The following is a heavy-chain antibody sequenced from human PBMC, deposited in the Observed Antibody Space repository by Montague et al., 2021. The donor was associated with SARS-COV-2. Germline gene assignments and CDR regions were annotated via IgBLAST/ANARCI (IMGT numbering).Heavy chain of an antibody. Sequence: SLRLSCAASGFTSGDYQMTWVRQAPGKGLQWVANMNQDETARTYVDSVKGRFTISRDNAKNSLILQMNSLKDEDTAVHYCARSPRGSGTGWLDYWGQGTLVTVSS. J-gene: IGHJ4*02. CDR2: MNQDETAR. D-gene: IGHD3/OR15-3a*01. V-gene: IGHV3-7*01. CDR1: GFTSGDYQ. CDR3: ARSPRGSGTGWLDY.